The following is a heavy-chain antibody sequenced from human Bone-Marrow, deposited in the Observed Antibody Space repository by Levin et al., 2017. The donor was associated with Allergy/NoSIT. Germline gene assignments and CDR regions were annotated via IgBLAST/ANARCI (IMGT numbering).Heavy chain of an antibody. CDR3: ARVVAVAQPHDWYFDL. CDR1: GFTFSSYS. V-gene: IGHV3-21*01. J-gene: IGHJ2*01. D-gene: IGHD6-19*01. CDR2: ISSSSSYI. Sequence: GGSLRLSCAASGFTFSSYSMNWVRQAPGKGLEWVSSISSSSSYIYYADSVKGRFTISRDNAKNSLYLQMNSLRAEDTAVYYCARVVAVAQPHDWYFDLWGRGTLVTVSS.